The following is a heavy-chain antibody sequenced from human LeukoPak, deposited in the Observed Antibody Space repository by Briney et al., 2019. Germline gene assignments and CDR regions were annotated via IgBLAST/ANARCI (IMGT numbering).Heavy chain of an antibody. J-gene: IGHJ5*02. CDR1: GYTFTSYY. CDR2: INPSGGST. V-gene: IGHV1-46*01. Sequence: GASVKVSCKASGYTFTSYYMHWVRQAPGQGLEWMGIINPSGGSTSYAQKFQGRVTMTRDTSTSTVYVELSSLRSEDTAVCYCAGDAGYCSSTSCYGGSWFDPWGQGTLVTVSS. D-gene: IGHD2-2*01. CDR3: AGDAGYCSSTSCYGGSWFDP.